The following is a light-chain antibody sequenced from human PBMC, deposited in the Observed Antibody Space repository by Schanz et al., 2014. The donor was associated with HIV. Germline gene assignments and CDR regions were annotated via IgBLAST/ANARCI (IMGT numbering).Light chain of an antibody. J-gene: IGKJ1*01. CDR3: QHYKSYSRT. Sequence: DIQMTQSPSTLSASVGDRITITCRASQSISGWLAWYQQKPGEAPNLLISEASTLKSGVPSRFSGSGSGTDFTLTISRLQPDDFATYYCQHYKSYSRTFGQGTKVEIK. CDR1: QSISGW. V-gene: IGKV1-5*03. CDR2: EAS.